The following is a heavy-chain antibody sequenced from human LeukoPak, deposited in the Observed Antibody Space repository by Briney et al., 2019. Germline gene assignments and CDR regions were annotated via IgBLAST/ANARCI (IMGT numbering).Heavy chain of an antibody. V-gene: IGHV3-53*01. CDR3: ASDPLY. Sequence: PGGSLRLSCAASGFTVSSNYMSWVRQAPGKGLECVSLIHADGSTSYADSVKGRFTISRDNSKNTLYLQMNSLRAEDTAVYFCASDPLYWGLGTLVTVSS. CDR2: IHADGST. CDR1: GFTVSSNY. J-gene: IGHJ4*02.